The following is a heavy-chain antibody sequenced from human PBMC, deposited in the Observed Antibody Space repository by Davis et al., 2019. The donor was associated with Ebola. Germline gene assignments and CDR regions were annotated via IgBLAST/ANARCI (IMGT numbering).Heavy chain of an antibody. J-gene: IGHJ6*03. CDR2: ISTSGSSL. CDR3: ARPSSTRTYQYYYMDV. V-gene: IGHV3-11*04. Sequence: SLKISCAASGYTFDDYGMNWFRQSAGKGLEWVSLISTSGSSLYYADSVNGLFSISRDNDVNSLYLQMSSLRPEDTCVYYCARPSSTRTYQYYYMDVWGKGTTVTVSS. D-gene: IGHD2-2*01. CDR1: GYTFDDYG.